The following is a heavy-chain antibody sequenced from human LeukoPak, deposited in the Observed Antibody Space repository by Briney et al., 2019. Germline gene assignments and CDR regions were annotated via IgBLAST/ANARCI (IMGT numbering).Heavy chain of an antibody. CDR3: ARDKNYYGSGSPSLDAFDI. D-gene: IGHD3-10*01. CDR2: IWYDGSNL. Sequence: GGSLRLSCAASGFTFSNYGMHWVRQAPGKGLEWVALIWYDGSNLYYADSVKGRFTISKDSSKNTLYLHMNSLRAEDTAVYYCARDKNYYGSGSPSLDAFDIWGQGTMVTVSS. V-gene: IGHV3-33*08. CDR1: GFTFSNYG. J-gene: IGHJ3*02.